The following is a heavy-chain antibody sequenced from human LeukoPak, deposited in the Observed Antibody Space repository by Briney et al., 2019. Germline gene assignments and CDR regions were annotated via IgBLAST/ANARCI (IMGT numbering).Heavy chain of an antibody. CDR3: ARLKDTKIDY. Sequence: PSETLSLTCTVSGGSISSYYWSWIRQPPGKGLEWIGYIYYSGSTNYNPSLKSRVTISVDTSKNQFSLKLSSVTAADTAVYYCARLKDTKIDYWGQGTLVTVSS. V-gene: IGHV4-59*08. D-gene: IGHD5-18*01. CDR2: IYYSGST. CDR1: GGSISSYY. J-gene: IGHJ4*02.